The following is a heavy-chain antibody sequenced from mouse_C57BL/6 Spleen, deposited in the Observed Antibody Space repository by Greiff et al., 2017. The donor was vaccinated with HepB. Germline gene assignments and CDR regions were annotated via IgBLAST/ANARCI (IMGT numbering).Heavy chain of an antibody. Sequence: QVQLQQPGAELLKPGASVKLSCKASGYTFTSYWMHWVKQRPGRGLEWIGRIDPDSGGTKYNEKFKSKATLTVDKPSSTAYMQLSSLTSEDSAVYYCARKGWDYFDYWGQGTPLTVSS. CDR2: IDPDSGGT. D-gene: IGHD3-3*01. CDR3: ARKGWDYFDY. J-gene: IGHJ2*01. V-gene: IGHV1-72*01. CDR1: GYTFTSYW.